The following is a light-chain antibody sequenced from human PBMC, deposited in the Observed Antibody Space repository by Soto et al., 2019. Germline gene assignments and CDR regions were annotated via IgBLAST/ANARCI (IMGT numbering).Light chain of an antibody. CDR3: QQYNNWPRT. CDR2: GAS. CDR1: QSVSSD. Sequence: EIVMTQSPATLSVSPGERASLSCRASQSVSSDLAWFQQKLGQAPRLLIYGASTRVTGIPARFSGSGSGTEFTLTISSLQSEDFAVYYCQQYNNWPRTFGQGTKLEIK. V-gene: IGKV3-15*01. J-gene: IGKJ2*01.